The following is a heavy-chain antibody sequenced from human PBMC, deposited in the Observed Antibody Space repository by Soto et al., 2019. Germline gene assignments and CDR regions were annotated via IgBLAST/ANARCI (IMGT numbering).Heavy chain of an antibody. Sequence: QVQLVQSGAEVKKPGSSVKVSCKASGGTFSSYAISWVRQAPGQGLEWMGGIIPIFGTANYAQKFQGRVTITADESTSTAYMELSSLRSEDTAVYYCARDGFRGYDVIAVAGMPDYWGQGTLVTVSS. J-gene: IGHJ4*02. CDR1: GGTFSSYA. D-gene: IGHD6-19*01. CDR3: ARDGFRGYDVIAVAGMPDY. CDR2: IIPIFGTA. V-gene: IGHV1-69*12.